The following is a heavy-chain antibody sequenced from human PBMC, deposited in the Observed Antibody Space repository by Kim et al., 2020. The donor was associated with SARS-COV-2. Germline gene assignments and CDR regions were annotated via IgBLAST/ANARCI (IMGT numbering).Heavy chain of an antibody. CDR3: ARGSCSSTSCYPYFDN. CDR2: ISSSGSPT. V-gene: IGHV3-11*06. D-gene: IGHD2-2*01. CDR1: GFTFSDSY. Sequence: GGSLRLSCAASGFTFSDSYMGWIRQAPGKGLEWVSYISSSGSPTNYADSVKGRFTISRDNAENSLYLQMNSLRVEDTAVYYCARGSCSSTSCYPYFDNWGRGTLVPVP. J-gene: IGHJ4*02.